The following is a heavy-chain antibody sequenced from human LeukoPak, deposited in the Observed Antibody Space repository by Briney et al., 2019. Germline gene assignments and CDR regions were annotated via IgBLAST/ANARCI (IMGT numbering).Heavy chain of an antibody. CDR2: IFYSGST. J-gene: IGHJ6*03. V-gene: IGHV4-39*07. D-gene: IGHD2-15*01. CDR3: ARGYCSGGSCYSYYYYNYMDV. CDR1: GGSISTSNYY. Sequence: SETLSLTCTVSGGSISTSNYYWGWIRQPPGKGLERIGNIFYSGSTYYNPSLKSRVTISVDTSKNQFSLKLSSVTAADTAVYYCARGYCSGGSCYSYYYYNYMDVWGKGTTVTVSS.